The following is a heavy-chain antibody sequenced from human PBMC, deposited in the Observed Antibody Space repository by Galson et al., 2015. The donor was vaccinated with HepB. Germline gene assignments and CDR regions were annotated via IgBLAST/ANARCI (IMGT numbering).Heavy chain of an antibody. D-gene: IGHD5-12*01. J-gene: IGHJ4*02. Sequence: SLRLSCAASGFTFSNYGMHWVRQAPGKGLEWVAYIRYDGSVKYYGDSVKGRFAISRDNSENTLYLQMNSLRAEDTAVYYCARNTPSSGYHGLHYGGQGTLVTVSP. CDR2: IRYDGSVK. V-gene: IGHV3-30*02. CDR3: ARNTPSSGYHGLHY. CDR1: GFTFSNYG.